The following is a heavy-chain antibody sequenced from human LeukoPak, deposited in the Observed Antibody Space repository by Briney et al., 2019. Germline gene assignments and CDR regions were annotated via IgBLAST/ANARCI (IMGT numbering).Heavy chain of an antibody. CDR2: INPNSGGT. D-gene: IGHD2-15*01. CDR3: ARVGVAASLTNYYYYYGMDV. V-gene: IGHV1-2*04. J-gene: IGHJ6*02. Sequence: ASVKVSCKASGYTFTGYYMHWVRQAPGQGLEWMGWINPNSGGTNYAQKFQGWVTMTRNTSISTAYMELSSLRSEDTAVYYCARVGVAASLTNYYYYYGMDVWGQGTTVTVSS. CDR1: GYTFTGYY.